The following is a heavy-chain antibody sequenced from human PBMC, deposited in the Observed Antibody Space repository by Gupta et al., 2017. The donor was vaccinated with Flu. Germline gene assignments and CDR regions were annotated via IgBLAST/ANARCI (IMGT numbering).Heavy chain of an antibody. J-gene: IGHJ2*01. Sequence: VRQAPGKELEWVAAVGESGGSTPYADSVKGRFTISRDNSKNTVYLQINSLRVEDTAVYYCAKEGGYCSGGSCYSFWYCPLWGRGTRVTVSS. CDR3: AKEGGYCSGGSCYSFWYCPL. CDR2: VGESGGST. V-gene: IGHV3-23*01. D-gene: IGHD2-15*01.